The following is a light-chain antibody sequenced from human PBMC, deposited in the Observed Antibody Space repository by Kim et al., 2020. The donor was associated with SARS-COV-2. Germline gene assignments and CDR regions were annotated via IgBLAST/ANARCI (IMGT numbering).Light chain of an antibody. Sequence: SSELTQPPSVSVAPGKTASITCGGNNIGTKSVHWYQQKPGQAPVVVIYYDRDRPSGIPERFSGSNSGNTATLTISRVEAGDEADYYCQVWDSSSDHPLVVFGGGTQLTVL. CDR1: NIGTKS. CDR3: QVWDSSSDHPLVV. V-gene: IGLV3-21*04. J-gene: IGLJ2*01. CDR2: YDR.